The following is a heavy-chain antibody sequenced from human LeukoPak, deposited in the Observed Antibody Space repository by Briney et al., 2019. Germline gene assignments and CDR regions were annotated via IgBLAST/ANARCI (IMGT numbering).Heavy chain of an antibody. D-gene: IGHD3-22*01. CDR3: AKDGTGLTTRIHGFDV. CDR1: GFTFSNHW. J-gene: IGHJ3*01. Sequence: PGGSLRLSCAASGFTFSNHWMTWVRQAPGKGLEWVANMNQEGSEIYYVDSVRGRFIISRDNAKKSLYLQMNTLRAEDTAVYYCAKDGTGLTTRIHGFDVWGQGTLVTVTA. V-gene: IGHV3-7*01. CDR2: MNQEGSEI.